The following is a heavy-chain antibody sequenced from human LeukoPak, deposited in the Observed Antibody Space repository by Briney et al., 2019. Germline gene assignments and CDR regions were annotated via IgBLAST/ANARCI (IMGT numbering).Heavy chain of an antibody. CDR3: ASEPAAHTPDY. CDR1: GGSFSGYY. J-gene: IGHJ4*02. CDR2: INHSGST. Sequence: SETLSLTCAVYGGSFSGYYWSWIRQPPGKGLEWIGEINHSGSTNYNPSLKSRVTISVDTSKNQFSLKQSSVTAADTAVYYWASEPAAHTPDYWGQGTLVTVSS. V-gene: IGHV4-34*01. D-gene: IGHD2-2*01.